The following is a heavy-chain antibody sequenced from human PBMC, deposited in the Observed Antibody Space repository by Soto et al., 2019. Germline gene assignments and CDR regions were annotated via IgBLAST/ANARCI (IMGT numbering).Heavy chain of an antibody. V-gene: IGHV3-15*01. CDR3: TTSMTTVTITPLDY. CDR2: IKSKTDAGTT. J-gene: IGHJ4*02. D-gene: IGHD4-17*01. CDR1: GFTFSNAW. Sequence: EVQLVESGGGLVKPGGSLRLSCAASGFTFSNAWMSWVRQAPGKGLEWVGRIKSKTDAGTTDYAAPVQGRFTISRDDSENTLYLQMNSLTTEDTAVYYCTTSMTTVTITPLDYWGQGTLVTVAS.